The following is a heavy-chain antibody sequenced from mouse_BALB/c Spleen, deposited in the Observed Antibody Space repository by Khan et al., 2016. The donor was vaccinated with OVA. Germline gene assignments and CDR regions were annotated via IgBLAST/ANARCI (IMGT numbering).Heavy chain of an antibody. D-gene: IGHD1-1*01. CDR1: GYTFTSFW. V-gene: IGHV1S127*01. Sequence: VQLQESGPELVRPGASVKMSCKASGYTFTSFWIHWVKQRPGQGLEWIGMIDPSKSETRLNQKFKDKATLNVDKSYNTAYMQLSRLTSEDSAVYYWGRGGDGRPFAYWGQGTLVTVSA. CDR2: IDPSKSET. CDR3: GRGGDGRPFAY. J-gene: IGHJ3*01.